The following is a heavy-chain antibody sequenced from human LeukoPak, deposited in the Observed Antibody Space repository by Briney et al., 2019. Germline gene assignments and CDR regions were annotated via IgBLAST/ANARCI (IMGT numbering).Heavy chain of an antibody. V-gene: IGHV3-7*01. CDR3: ARVYSSSPTNWFDP. CDR1: GFTFSSYG. CDR2: IKKDGSEK. D-gene: IGHD6-6*01. J-gene: IGHJ5*02. Sequence: GGSLRLSCAASGFTFSSYGMTWVRQAPGKGLEWVANIKKDGSEKYYVDSVRGRFTISRDNAKTSLYLQMNSLRAEDTAVYYCARVYSSSPTNWFDPWGQGTLVTVSS.